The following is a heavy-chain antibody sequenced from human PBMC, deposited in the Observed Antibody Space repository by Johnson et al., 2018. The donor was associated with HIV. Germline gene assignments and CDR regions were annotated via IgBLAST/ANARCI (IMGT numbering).Heavy chain of an antibody. CDR3: AKDRRIQLWLPFDVLDI. CDR1: GFTFRSYW. D-gene: IGHD5-18*01. J-gene: IGHJ3*02. V-gene: IGHV3-66*01. Sequence: VQLVESGGHLVQPGGSLRLSCAASGFTFRSYWMSWVRQAPGKGLEWVSVIYSGGDTYYPGSVKGRFTISRENAKNSLYLQMNSLRAGDTAVYYCAKDRRIQLWLPFDVLDIWGQGTMVTVSS. CDR2: IYSGGDT.